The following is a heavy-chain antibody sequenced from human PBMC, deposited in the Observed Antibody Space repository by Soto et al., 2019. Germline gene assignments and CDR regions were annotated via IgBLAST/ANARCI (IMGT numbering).Heavy chain of an antibody. D-gene: IGHD5-12*01. CDR2: ISYDGSNK. CDR3: ARDRGYSGYDQAYYFDY. CDR1: GFTFSSYA. Sequence: GSLRLSCAASGFTFSSYAMHWVRQAPGKGLEWVAVISYDGSNKYYADSVKGRFTISRDNSKNTLYLQMNSLRAEDTAVYYCARDRGYSGYDQAYYFDYWGQGT. V-gene: IGHV3-30-3*01. J-gene: IGHJ4*02.